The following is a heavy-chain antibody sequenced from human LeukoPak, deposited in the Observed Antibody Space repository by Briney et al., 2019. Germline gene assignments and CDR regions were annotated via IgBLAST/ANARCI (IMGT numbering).Heavy chain of an antibody. Sequence: SQTLSLTCNVSGASINTADYYWTWIRQPPGKGLEWIGYISYSRTPYYNPSLNSRVTISLDTSKNQFSLKLNSVTAADPAMYYCARDRYGDFEDYWGHGTLVTVSS. CDR3: ARDRYGDFEDY. J-gene: IGHJ4*01. CDR2: ISYSRTP. D-gene: IGHD4-17*01. V-gene: IGHV4-30-4*08. CDR1: GASINTADYY.